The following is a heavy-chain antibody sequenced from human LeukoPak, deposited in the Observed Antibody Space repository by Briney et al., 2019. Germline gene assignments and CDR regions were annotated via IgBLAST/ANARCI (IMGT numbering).Heavy chain of an antibody. CDR3: AREGGPAMVTFDY. V-gene: IGHV4-59*01. Sequence: PSETLSLTCTVSGGSISSYYWSWIRQPPGKGLEWIGYIYYSGSTNYNPSLKSRVTISVDTSKNQLSLKLSSVTAADTAVYYCAREGGPAMVTFDYWGQGTLVTVSS. CDR1: GGSISSYY. D-gene: IGHD5-18*01. J-gene: IGHJ4*02. CDR2: IYYSGST.